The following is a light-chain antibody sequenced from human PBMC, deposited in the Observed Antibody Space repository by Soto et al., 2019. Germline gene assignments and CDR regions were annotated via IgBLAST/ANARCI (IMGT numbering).Light chain of an antibody. V-gene: IGKV1-9*01. CDR3: QQRLSYPIT. CDR1: QDISSY. CDR2: TAS. J-gene: IGKJ5*01. Sequence: DIQLTQSPSFLSASVGDRVTVTCRASQDISSYLAWYQQKPGKAPKLLIHTASTLQSGVPSRFSGSGSGAEFTLTISSLQPDDFATYYCQQRLSYPITFGQGTRLDIK.